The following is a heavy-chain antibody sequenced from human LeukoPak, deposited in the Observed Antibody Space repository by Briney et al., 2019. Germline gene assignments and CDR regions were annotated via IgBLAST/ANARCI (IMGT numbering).Heavy chain of an antibody. D-gene: IGHD3-22*01. V-gene: IGHV3-13*04. CDR3: ARDGWAYDSSPSYGMDV. CDR1: GFTFSSYD. Sequence: PGGSLRLSCAASGFTFSSYDMHWVRQATGKGLEWVSAIDTAGDTHYPDSVKGRFTISRENAKNSLFLQMNSLRAGDTAVYYCARDGWAYDSSPSYGMDVWGQGTTVTVSS. J-gene: IGHJ6*02. CDR2: IDTAGDT.